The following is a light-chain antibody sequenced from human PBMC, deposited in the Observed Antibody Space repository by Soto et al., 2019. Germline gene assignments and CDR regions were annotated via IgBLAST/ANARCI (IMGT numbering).Light chain of an antibody. Sequence: DIQMTQSPSTLSASVGDRVTIXXRASQSISSWLAWYQQKPGKAPKLLIYDASSLESGVPSRFSGSGSGTEFTLTISSLQPDDFATYYCQQYNSYSWTFGQGTKVDI. CDR3: QQYNSYSWT. CDR2: DAS. J-gene: IGKJ1*01. CDR1: QSISSW. V-gene: IGKV1-5*01.